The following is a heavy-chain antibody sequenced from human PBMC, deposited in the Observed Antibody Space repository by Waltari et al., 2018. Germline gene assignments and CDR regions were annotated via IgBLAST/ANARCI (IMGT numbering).Heavy chain of an antibody. CDR1: GGSFSGYY. CDR2: INHSGST. Sequence: QVQLQQWGAGLLKPSATLSLTCAVYGGSFSGYYWSWIRQPPGKGLEWIGEINHSGSTNYNPSLKSRVTISVDTSKNQFSLKLSSVTAADTAVYYCASSRAAAGWYNWFDPWGQGTLVTVSS. D-gene: IGHD6-13*01. CDR3: ASSRAAAGWYNWFDP. J-gene: IGHJ5*02. V-gene: IGHV4-34*01.